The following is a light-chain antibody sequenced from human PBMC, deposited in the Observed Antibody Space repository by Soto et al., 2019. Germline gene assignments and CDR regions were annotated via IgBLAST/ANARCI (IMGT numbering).Light chain of an antibody. J-gene: IGLJ2*01. CDR2: EVN. Sequence: QSALTQPASVSGSPGQSITISCTGTSSDIGAYNYVSWFQQHPGKAPKLMIYEVNNRPSGISNRFSGSKSGNTASLTISGLQAEDEADYYCSSYTTTYTHLYFGVGTQLTVL. V-gene: IGLV2-14*03. CDR3: SSYTTTYTHLY. CDR1: SSDIGAYNY.